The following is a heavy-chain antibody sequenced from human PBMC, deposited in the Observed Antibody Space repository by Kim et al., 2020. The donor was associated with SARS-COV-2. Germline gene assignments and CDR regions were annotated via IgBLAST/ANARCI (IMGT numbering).Heavy chain of an antibody. V-gene: IGHV4-59*01. Sequence: NYHPSLKSRVTISVDTSKNQFSLKLSSVTAADTAVYYCARDGYGDYPMDVWGKGTTVTVSS. D-gene: IGHD4-17*01. CDR3: ARDGYGDYPMDV. J-gene: IGHJ6*03.